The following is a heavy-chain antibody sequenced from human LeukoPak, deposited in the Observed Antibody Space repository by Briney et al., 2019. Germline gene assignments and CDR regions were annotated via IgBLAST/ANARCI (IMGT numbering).Heavy chain of an antibody. Sequence: AASVKVSCKASGGTFSSYAISWVRQAPGQGLEWMGRIIPILGIANYAQKFQGRVMITADKSTSTAYMELSSLRSEDTAVYYCARPCGGDCEGGFDPWGQGTLVTVSS. CDR3: ARPCGGDCEGGFDP. CDR1: GGTFSSYA. CDR2: IIPILGIA. D-gene: IGHD2-21*02. J-gene: IGHJ5*02. V-gene: IGHV1-69*04.